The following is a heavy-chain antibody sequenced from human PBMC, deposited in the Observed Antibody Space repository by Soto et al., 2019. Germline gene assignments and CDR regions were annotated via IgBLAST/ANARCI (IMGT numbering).Heavy chain of an antibody. J-gene: IGHJ5*02. CDR2: IYYSGST. Sequence: QVQLQESGPGLVKPSQTLSLTCTVSGGSISSGGYYWSWIRQHPGKGLEWIGYIYYSGSTYYNPSLKSRVTISVDTSKNQFSLKLSSVTAADTAVYYCARGSGNNGRGVISWGHWFDPWGQGTLVTVSS. CDR3: ARGSGNNGRGVISWGHWFDP. CDR1: GGSISSGGYY. D-gene: IGHD3-10*01. V-gene: IGHV4-31*03.